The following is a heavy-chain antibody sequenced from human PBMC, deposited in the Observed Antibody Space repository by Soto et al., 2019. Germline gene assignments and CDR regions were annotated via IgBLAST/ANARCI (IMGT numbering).Heavy chain of an antibody. D-gene: IGHD3-3*01. CDR2: IWYDGSNK. CDR1: GFTFSSYG. V-gene: IGHV3-33*01. CDR3: ARSITIFGVVTSLVPYMDV. J-gene: IGHJ6*03. Sequence: QVQLVESGGGVVQPGRSLRLSCAASGFTFSSYGMHWVRQAPGKGLEWVAVIWYDGSNKYYADSVKGRFTISRDNSKNTLYLQMNSLRAEDTAVYYCARSITIFGVVTSLVPYMDVWGKGTTVTVSS.